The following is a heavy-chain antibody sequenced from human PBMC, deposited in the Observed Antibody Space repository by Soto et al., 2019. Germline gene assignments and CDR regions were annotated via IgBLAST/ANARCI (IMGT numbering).Heavy chain of an antibody. CDR1: GFTFSSYG. CDR3: EKDIFTNRNNGVPFGY. J-gene: IGHJ4*02. Sequence: GGSLRLSCAASGFTFSSYGMHWVRQAPGKGLEWVAVISYDGSNKYYADSVKGRFTISRDNSKNTLYLQMNSLRAEETAVYYCEKDIFTNRNNGVPFGYWGQGTLVTVSS. D-gene: IGHD2-8*01. V-gene: IGHV3-30*18. CDR2: ISYDGSNK.